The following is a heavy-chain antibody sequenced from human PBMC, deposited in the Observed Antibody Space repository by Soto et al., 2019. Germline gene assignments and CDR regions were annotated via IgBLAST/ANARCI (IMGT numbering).Heavy chain of an antibody. CDR2: ISAYNGNT. J-gene: IGHJ5*02. D-gene: IGHD3-10*01. Sequence: GASVNVSCKASGYTFTSYGISWVRQAPGQGLEWMGWISAYNGNTNYAQKLQGRVTMTTDTSTSTAYMELRSLRSDDTAVYYCARVTYYYGSGSYYPNWFDPWGQGTLVTVSS. CDR1: GYTFTSYG. CDR3: ARVTYYYGSGSYYPNWFDP. V-gene: IGHV1-18*01.